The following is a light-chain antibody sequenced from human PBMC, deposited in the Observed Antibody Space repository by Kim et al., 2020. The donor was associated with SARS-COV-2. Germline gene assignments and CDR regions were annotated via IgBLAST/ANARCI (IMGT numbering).Light chain of an antibody. CDR2: AAS. CDR1: QSISSY. J-gene: IGKJ2*01. Sequence: DIQMTQSPSSLSASVGDRVTITCRARQSISSYLNWYQQKPGKAPKLLFYAASSLQSGVPSRFSGSGSGTDFTLTISSLQPEDFATYYGQQSYSTPPYTFGQGTKLEI. V-gene: IGKV1-39*01. CDR3: QQSYSTPPYT.